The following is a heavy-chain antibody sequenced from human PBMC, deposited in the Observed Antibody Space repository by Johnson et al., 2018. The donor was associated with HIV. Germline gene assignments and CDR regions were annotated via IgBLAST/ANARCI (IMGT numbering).Heavy chain of an antibody. J-gene: IGHJ3*02. CDR2: ISYDGSNK. V-gene: IGHV3-30-3*01. CDR1: GFTFGTYW. CDR3: ARRGVGATTDAFDI. Sequence: QVHLVESGGGLVQPGGSLRLSCAASGFTFGTYWMSWVRQAPGKGLEWVAVISYDGSNKYYADSVKGRFTISRDNSKNTLHLQMNSLSAEDTAVYYCARRGVGATTDAFDIWGQGTMVTVSS. D-gene: IGHD1-26*01.